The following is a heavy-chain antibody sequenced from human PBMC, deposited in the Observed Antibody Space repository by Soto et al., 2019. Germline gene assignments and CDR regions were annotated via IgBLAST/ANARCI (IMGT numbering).Heavy chain of an antibody. CDR2: IYYSGST. Sequence: PSETLSLTCTVSGGSISSYYWSWIRQPPGKGLEWIGYIYYSGSTNYNPSLKSRVTIPVDTSKNQFSLKLSSVTAADTAVYYCARDHGFWSGSAYYGMDVWGQGTTVTVSS. J-gene: IGHJ6*02. V-gene: IGHV4-59*01. CDR1: GGSISSYY. D-gene: IGHD3-3*01. CDR3: ARDHGFWSGSAYYGMDV.